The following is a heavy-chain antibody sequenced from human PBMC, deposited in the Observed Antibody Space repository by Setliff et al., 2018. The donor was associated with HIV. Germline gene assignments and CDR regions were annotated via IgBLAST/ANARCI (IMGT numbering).Heavy chain of an antibody. D-gene: IGHD3-9*01. Sequence: SETLSLTCAVYNGSFSGYYWSWIRQSPGKGLEWIGEINHSGVTNYKPSLKSRVTISLDTSKNQVSLKLTSVTAADTALYYCARGHFDWLHYYYFALDIWGQGSTVTVSS. CDR1: NGSFSGYY. J-gene: IGHJ6*02. V-gene: IGHV4-34*01. CDR2: INHSGVT. CDR3: ARGHFDWLHYYYFALDI.